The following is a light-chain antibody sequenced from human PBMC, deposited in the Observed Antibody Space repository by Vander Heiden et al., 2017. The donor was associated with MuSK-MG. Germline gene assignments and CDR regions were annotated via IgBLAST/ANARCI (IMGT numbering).Light chain of an antibody. CDR3: QQYYSTPLT. CDR1: QSIINY. J-gene: IGKJ4*01. Sequence: AIQMTQSPFSLSASVGDRVTITCWASQSIINYLAWYQQRPAKAPKLLIYSASSLQSGVQSRFSGSGSGTDYTLTISSLQPEDFATYYCQQYYSTPLTFGGGTKVDIK. V-gene: IGKV1D-43*01. CDR2: SAS.